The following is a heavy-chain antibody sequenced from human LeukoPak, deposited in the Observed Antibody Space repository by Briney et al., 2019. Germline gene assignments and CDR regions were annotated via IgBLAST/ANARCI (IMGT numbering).Heavy chain of an antibody. J-gene: IGHJ4*02. V-gene: IGHV3-11*06. CDR2: ISSSSSYT. CDR3: ARDLNGSENDY. D-gene: IGHD3-10*01. CDR1: GFTFSDYY. Sequence: KAGGSLRLSCAASGFTFSDYYMGWIRQAPGKGLEWVSYISSSSSYTNYADSVKGRFAISRDNAKNSLYLQMNSLRAEDTAVYYCARDLNGSENDYWGQGTLVTVSS.